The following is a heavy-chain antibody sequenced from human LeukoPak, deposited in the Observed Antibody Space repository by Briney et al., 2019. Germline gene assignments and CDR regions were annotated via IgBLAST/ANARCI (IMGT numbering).Heavy chain of an antibody. J-gene: IGHJ4*02. CDR3: ARDCSSTSCYGSVDY. CDR2: ISGSSGNL. V-gene: IGHV3-21*04. D-gene: IGHD2-2*01. Sequence: GGSLRLSCAASGFTFSDYSMNWVRQVPGNGLEWVSSISGSSGNLYYADSEEGRFTISRDNAKNSLYLQLKSLRAEDTALYYCARDCSSTSCYGSVDYWGQGTLVTVSS. CDR1: GFTFSDYS.